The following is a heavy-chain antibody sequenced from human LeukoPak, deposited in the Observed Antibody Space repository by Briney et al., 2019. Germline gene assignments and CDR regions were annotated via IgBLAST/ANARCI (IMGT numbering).Heavy chain of an antibody. CDR2: IIPIFGTA. V-gene: IGHV1-69*13. Sequence: SVKVSCKASGGTLTSYAISWVRQAPGQGLEWMGGIIPIFGTANYAQKFQGRVTITADESTSTAYMELSSLRSEDTAVYYCARYHNGYDAFDIWGQGTMVTVSS. D-gene: IGHD1-1*01. CDR3: ARYHNGYDAFDI. CDR1: GGTLTSYA. J-gene: IGHJ3*02.